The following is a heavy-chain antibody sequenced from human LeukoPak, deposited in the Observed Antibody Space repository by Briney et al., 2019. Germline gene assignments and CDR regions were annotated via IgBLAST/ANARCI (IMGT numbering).Heavy chain of an antibody. J-gene: IGHJ4*02. Sequence: GSLXLSXAXSGFTLSSYAMSWVRQAPGKGLEWVSAISGSGGSTYYADSVKGRFTISRDNSKNTLYLQMNSLRAEDTAVYYCAKGLKYWITMIVVVDRSFDYWGQGTLVTVSS. D-gene: IGHD3-22*01. CDR1: GFTLSSYA. CDR2: ISGSGGST. CDR3: AKGLKYWITMIVVVDRSFDY. V-gene: IGHV3-23*01.